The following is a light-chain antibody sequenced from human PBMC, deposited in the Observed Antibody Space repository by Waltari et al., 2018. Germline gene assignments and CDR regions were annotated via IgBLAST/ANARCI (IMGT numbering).Light chain of an antibody. CDR1: SGSVSTNYY. Sequence: QTVVTQEPSFSVSPGGTVTLTCGLTSGSVSTNYYPSWYQQTPGQAPRALIYNTNSRSSGVHDRFSGSILGNKAALTITGAQADDESDYYCVLYLGSDTWVFGGGTKLTVL. J-gene: IGLJ3*02. CDR2: NTN. V-gene: IGLV8-61*01. CDR3: VLYLGSDTWV.